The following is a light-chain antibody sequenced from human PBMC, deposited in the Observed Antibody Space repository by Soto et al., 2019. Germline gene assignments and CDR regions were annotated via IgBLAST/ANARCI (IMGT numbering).Light chain of an antibody. CDR3: CSHAGSSTWV. J-gene: IGLJ3*02. V-gene: IGLV2-11*01. CDR2: EVN. Sequence: QSALTQPRSVSGSPGQSVTISCTGTSGDVGAYDYVSWYQQHPGRAPNVIIYEVNERPSGVPDRFSGSKSGNTASLTISGLQVEDEADYYCCSHAGSSTWVFGGGTKLTVL. CDR1: SGDVGAYDY.